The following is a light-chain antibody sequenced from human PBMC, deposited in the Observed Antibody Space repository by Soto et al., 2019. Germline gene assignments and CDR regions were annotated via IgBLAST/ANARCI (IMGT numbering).Light chain of an antibody. CDR2: DDH. CDR1: SSNIGIDY. V-gene: IGLV1-51*01. J-gene: IGLJ2*01. CDR3: GTWDSSLSAGVV. Sequence: QSVLTQPPSVSAAPGQKVTIACSGSSSNIGIDYVSWYQHIPGTAPKLLIYDDHHRPSGIPDRFSGSKSGTSATLGITGLQTGDEADYYCGTWDSSLSAGVVFGGGTKVTVL.